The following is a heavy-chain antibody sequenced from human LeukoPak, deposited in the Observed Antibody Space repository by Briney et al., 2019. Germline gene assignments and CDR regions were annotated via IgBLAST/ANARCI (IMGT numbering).Heavy chain of an antibody. CDR2: IYSGGST. CDR3: ARDSTDDSSGYYYDY. V-gene: IGHV3-66*01. D-gene: IGHD3-22*01. J-gene: IGHJ4*02. CDR1: GFTLSNAW. Sequence: QPGGSLRLSCAASGFTLSNAWMSWVRQAPGKGLEWVSVIYSGGSTYYADSVKGRFTISRDNSKNTLYLQMNSLRAEDTAVYYCARDSTDDSSGYYYDYWGQGTLVTVSS.